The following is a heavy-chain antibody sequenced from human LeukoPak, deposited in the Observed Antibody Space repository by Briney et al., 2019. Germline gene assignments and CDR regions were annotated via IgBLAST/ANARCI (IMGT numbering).Heavy chain of an antibody. CDR1: GFTFSSYA. Sequence: GGSLRLSCAASGFTFSSYAMHWVRQAPGKGLEWVAVLSYDGSNSYYADSVKGRFTISRDNSKNTLYLQMNSLRGDDTAVYYCARDERRLLYNWFDPWGQGTLVTVSS. J-gene: IGHJ5*02. CDR3: ARDERRLLYNWFDP. CDR2: LSYDGSNS. D-gene: IGHD5-24*01. V-gene: IGHV3-30-3*01.